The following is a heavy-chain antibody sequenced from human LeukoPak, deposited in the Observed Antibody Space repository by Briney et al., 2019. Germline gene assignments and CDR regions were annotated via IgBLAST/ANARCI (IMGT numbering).Heavy chain of an antibody. Sequence: SQTLSLTCTVSGGSISSGGYYWSWIRQPPGKGLEWIGYIYHSGSTYYNPSLKSRITISVDRSKNQFSLKLSSVTAADTAVYYCARAGDSSGYYRNAIDYWGQGTLVTVSS. CDR3: ARAGDSSGYYRNAIDY. V-gene: IGHV4-30-2*01. CDR1: GGSISSGGYY. D-gene: IGHD3-22*01. J-gene: IGHJ4*02. CDR2: IYHSGST.